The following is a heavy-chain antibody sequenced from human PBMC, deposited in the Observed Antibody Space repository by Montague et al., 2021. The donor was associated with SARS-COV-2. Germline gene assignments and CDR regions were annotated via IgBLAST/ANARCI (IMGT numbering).Heavy chain of an antibody. CDR1: GGSISSSSYY. Sequence: ETLSLTCTVAGGSISSSSYYWGWIRQPPGKGLEWIGSIYYSGSTYYNPPLKSRVTISVDTSKNQFSLKLSSVTAADTAVYYCARQGSGSYYNWFDPWGQGTLVTVSS. CDR2: IYYSGST. V-gene: IGHV4-39*01. D-gene: IGHD1-26*01. J-gene: IGHJ5*02. CDR3: ARQGSGSYYNWFDP.